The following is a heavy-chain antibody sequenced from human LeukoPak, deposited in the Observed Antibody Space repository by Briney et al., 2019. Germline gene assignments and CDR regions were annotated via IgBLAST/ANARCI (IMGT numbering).Heavy chain of an antibody. J-gene: IGHJ3*02. V-gene: IGHV1-18*01. CDR3: AKDRFPPPGRLNVISGYHKWHDAFNI. CDR2: ISAYNGST. D-gene: IGHD3-3*01. CDR1: GYTFTSYG. Sequence: ASVKVSCKASGYTFTSYGMSWVRQAPGQGFEWMGWISAYNGSTNYAQKLQGRVTMTTDTSTSTAYMELSSLRSDDTAVYYCAKDRFPPPGRLNVISGYHKWHDAFNIWAKGQWSPSLQ.